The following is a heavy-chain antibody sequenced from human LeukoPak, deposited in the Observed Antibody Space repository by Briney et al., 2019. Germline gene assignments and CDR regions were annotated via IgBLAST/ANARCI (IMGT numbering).Heavy chain of an antibody. Sequence: GAPVKVSCKASGYTFTSYGIRWVRPATGQGLEWMGWMNPNSGNTGYAQKFQGRVTMTRNTSISTAYMELSSLRSEDTAVYYCARGEGSSGWYMIDYWGQGTLVTVSS. V-gene: IGHV1-8*02. CDR2: MNPNSGNT. CDR3: ARGEGSSGWYMIDY. CDR1: GYTFTSYG. J-gene: IGHJ4*02. D-gene: IGHD6-19*01.